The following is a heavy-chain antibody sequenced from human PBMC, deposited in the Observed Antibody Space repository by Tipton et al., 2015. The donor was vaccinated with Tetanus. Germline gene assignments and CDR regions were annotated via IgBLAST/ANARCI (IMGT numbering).Heavy chain of an antibody. CDR3: AREGDCGGGSCFSGGVDS. J-gene: IGHJ4*02. CDR2: SWYDGTDK. D-gene: IGHD2-15*01. Sequence: SLRLSCAASGFIFSSYGIHWVRQAPGKGLEWVADSWYDGTDKYYADSVKGRFTISRDNSKNTLYLQMNSLRAGETAVYYCAREGDCGGGSCFSGGVDSWGPGARVAVSS. CDR1: GFIFSSYG. V-gene: IGHV3-33*01.